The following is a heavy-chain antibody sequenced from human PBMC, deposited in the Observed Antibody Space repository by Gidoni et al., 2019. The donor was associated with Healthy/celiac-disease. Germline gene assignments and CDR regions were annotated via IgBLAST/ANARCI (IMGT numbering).Heavy chain of an antibody. CDR1: GFPFSRYS. Sequence: EVQLVESGEGLVKPGGSLRLSGAPAGFPFSRYSMNWVRQAPGKGLEWVSSISSSSSYIYYADSVKGRFTISRDNAKNSLYLQMNSLRAEDTAVYYCARDAHYYDSSGYYSRFDYWGQGTLVTVSS. D-gene: IGHD3-22*01. CDR2: ISSSSSYI. V-gene: IGHV3-21*01. CDR3: ARDAHYYDSSGYYSRFDY. J-gene: IGHJ4*02.